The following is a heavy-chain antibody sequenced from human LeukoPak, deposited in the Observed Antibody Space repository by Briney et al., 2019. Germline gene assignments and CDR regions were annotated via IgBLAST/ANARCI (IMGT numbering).Heavy chain of an antibody. CDR3: ARAPPAPNGTYYDILTGYFYYYYYYMDV. J-gene: IGHJ6*03. CDR2: INSDGSST. Sequence: PGGSLRLSCAASGFTFSSYWMHWVRQAPGKGLVWVSRINSDGSSTSYADSVKGRFTISRDNAKNTLYLQMNSLRAEDTAVYYCARAPPAPNGTYYDILTGYFYYYYYYMDVWGKGTTVTISS. D-gene: IGHD3-9*01. CDR1: GFTFSSYW. V-gene: IGHV3-74*01.